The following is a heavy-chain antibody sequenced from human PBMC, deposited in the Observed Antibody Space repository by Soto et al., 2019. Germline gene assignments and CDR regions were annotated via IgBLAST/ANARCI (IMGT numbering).Heavy chain of an antibody. V-gene: IGHV4-34*01. D-gene: IGHD2-15*01. CDR3: ARSGVVVAATKGNWFDP. J-gene: IGHJ5*02. CDR1: GGSFSGYY. Sequence: SETLSLTCAVYGGSFSGYYWSWIRQPPGKGLEWIGEINHSGSTNYNPALKSRATISVDTSKNQFSLKLSSVTAAATAVYYCARSGVVVAATKGNWFDPWGQGTLVTVSS. CDR2: INHSGST.